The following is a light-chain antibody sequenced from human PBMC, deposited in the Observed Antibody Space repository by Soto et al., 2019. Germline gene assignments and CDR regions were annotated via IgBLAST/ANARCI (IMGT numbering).Light chain of an antibody. V-gene: IGKV1-27*01. Sequence: DIQMTQSPSSRSASVGDRVTITCRASQDINNYLAWYQQKPGKVPKLLIYAASTLQSGVPSRFSGSGSGTDFTLTISSLQPEDVATYYCQRYNSAPWTFGQGTKVEIK. CDR3: QRYNSAPWT. CDR2: AAS. CDR1: QDINNY. J-gene: IGKJ1*01.